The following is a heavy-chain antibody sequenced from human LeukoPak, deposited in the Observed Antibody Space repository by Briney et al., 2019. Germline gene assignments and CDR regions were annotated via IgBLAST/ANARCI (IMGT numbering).Heavy chain of an antibody. CDR2: IGTGSTTV. J-gene: IGHJ3*02. V-gene: IGHV3-48*04. CDR1: GFTFSSYS. CDR3: ARDFRPNWGHDAFDI. D-gene: IGHD7-27*01. Sequence: GGSLRLSCAASGFTFSSYSMSWVRQAPGKGLEWVSYIGTGSTTVYYADSVKGRFTISRDNAKNSLYLQMNTLRAEDTAVYYCARDFRPNWGHDAFDIWGQGTMVTVSS.